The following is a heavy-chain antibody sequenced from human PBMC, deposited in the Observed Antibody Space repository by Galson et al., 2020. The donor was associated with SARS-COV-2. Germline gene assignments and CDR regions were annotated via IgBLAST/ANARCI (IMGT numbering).Heavy chain of an antibody. J-gene: IGHJ4*02. CDR1: GGSISSSSYY. D-gene: IGHD5-12*01. Sequence: ASETLSLTCTVSGGSISSSSYYWGWIRQPPGKGLEWIGSIYYSGSTYYNPSLKSRVTISVDTSKNQFSLKLSSVTAADTAVYYCARLNQWYSGYDSWEECDCRGQGTLVNVSS. CDR3: ARLNQWYSGYDSWEECDC. V-gene: IGHV4-39*01. CDR2: IYYSGST.